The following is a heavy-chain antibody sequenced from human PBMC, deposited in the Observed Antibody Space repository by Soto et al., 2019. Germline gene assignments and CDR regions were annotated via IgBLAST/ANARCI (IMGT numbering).Heavy chain of an antibody. Sequence: LGESLKISCKGSGYSFTSYWIGWVRQMPGKGLEWMGIIYPGDSDTRYSPSFQGQVTISADKSISTAYLQWSSLKASDTAMYYCARSGEDYYDSSGYPNWFDPWGQGTLVTVSS. CDR2: IYPGDSDT. V-gene: IGHV5-51*01. D-gene: IGHD3-22*01. J-gene: IGHJ5*02. CDR1: GYSFTSYW. CDR3: ARSGEDYYDSSGYPNWFDP.